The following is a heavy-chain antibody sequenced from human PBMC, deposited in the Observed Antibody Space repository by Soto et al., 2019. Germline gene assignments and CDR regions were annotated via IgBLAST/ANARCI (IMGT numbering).Heavy chain of an antibody. V-gene: IGHV4-34*01. CDR1: SGSYRGYY. CDR3: ARARRNGSIWYGSTCNDYYYYYLDV. CDR2: INHSGST. J-gene: IGHJ6*03. Sequence: AERLSRTAAIGSGSYRGYYGRWIRPSPGKGLKRIGEINHSGSTNYNPSLKSRVTISVDTSKNQFSLKLSSVTAADTAVYYCARARRNGSIWYGSTCNDYYYYYLDVWRK. D-gene: IGHD6-13*01.